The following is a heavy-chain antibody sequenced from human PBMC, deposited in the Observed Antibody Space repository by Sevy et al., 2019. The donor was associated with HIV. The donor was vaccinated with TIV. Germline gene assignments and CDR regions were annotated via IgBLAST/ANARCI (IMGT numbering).Heavy chain of an antibody. Sequence: GGSLRLSCAASGFTVSSNYMSWVRQAPGKGLEWVSVIYSGGSTYYAGSVKGRFTISRDNSKNTRYLQMNSLRAEDTAVYYCASGGYCSGGSCLADYYYGMDVWGQGTTVTVSS. CDR3: ASGGYCSGGSCLADYYYGMDV. D-gene: IGHD2-15*01. J-gene: IGHJ6*02. CDR2: IYSGGST. V-gene: IGHV3-53*01. CDR1: GFTVSSNY.